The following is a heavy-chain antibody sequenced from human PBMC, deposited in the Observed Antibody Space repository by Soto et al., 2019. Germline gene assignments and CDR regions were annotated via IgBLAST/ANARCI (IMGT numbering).Heavy chain of an antibody. CDR3: ARVGISSSDAFDI. D-gene: IGHD6-6*01. CDR2: IYHSVNT. CDR1: GGSISSGGYY. J-gene: IGHJ3*02. Sequence: SETLSLTCSVSGGSISSGGYYWSWIRQLPGKDLEWIGYIYHSVNTYYNSSLKSRLTISVDTSKNQFSLKLTSVTAADTAVYYCARVGISSSDAFDIWGQGTMVTVSS. V-gene: IGHV4-31*03.